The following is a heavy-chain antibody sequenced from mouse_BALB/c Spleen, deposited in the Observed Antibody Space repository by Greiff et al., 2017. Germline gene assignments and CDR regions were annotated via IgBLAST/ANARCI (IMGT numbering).Heavy chain of an antibody. Sequence: DVKLVESGGGLVKPGGSLKLSCAASGFTFSSYAMSWVRQTPEKRLEWVASISSGGSTYYPDSVKGRFTISRDNARNILYLQMSSLRSEDTAMYYCARGRAYYYGSRNWYFDVWGAGTTVTVSS. CDR3: ARGRAYYYGSRNWYFDV. CDR1: GFTFSSYA. D-gene: IGHD1-1*01. V-gene: IGHV5-6-5*01. CDR2: ISSGGST. J-gene: IGHJ1*01.